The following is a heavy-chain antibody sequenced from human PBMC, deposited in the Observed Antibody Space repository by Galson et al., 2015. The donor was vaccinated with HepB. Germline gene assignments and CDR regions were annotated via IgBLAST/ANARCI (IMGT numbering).Heavy chain of an antibody. Sequence: SLRLSCAASGFTFSSYSMNWVRQAPGKGLEWVSYISSRGSTSLYTDSVKGRFTISRDNAKNSLYLQMNSLRAEDMAVYYCARDGYCSGGNCYSKFHDAFDMWVQGTMVTVSS. CDR3: ARDGYCSGGNCYSKFHDAFDM. CDR2: ISSRGSTS. CDR1: GFTFSSYS. J-gene: IGHJ3*02. D-gene: IGHD2-15*01. V-gene: IGHV3-48*01.